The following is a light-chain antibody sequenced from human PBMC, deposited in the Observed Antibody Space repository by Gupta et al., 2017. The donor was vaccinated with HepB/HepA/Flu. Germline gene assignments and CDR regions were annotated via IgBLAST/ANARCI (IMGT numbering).Light chain of an antibody. V-gene: IGKV1-39*01. CDR3: EHSQSTLGS. J-gene: IGKJ2*04. CDR1: QSISSY. Sequence: QMTQSPSSLSASVGDRVTITCRASQSISSYLNWYQQKPGKAPKLLIYAASSLQSGVPSRFSVSVSVTYFTLTISCLPPADFATYNCEHSQSTLGSFGHGGKLEIK. CDR2: AAS.